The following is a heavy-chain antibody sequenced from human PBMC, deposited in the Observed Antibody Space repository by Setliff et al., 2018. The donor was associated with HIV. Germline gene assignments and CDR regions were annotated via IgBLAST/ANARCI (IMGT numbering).Heavy chain of an antibody. J-gene: IGHJ4*02. Sequence: SETLSLTCTVPGGSIISSSYYWGWIRLPPGKGLEWIGSMYYRGTTYNNPSLKSRVTFSADTSKNQFSLNLNSVAATDTAVYYCARLLVAGMLFDYWGQGTLVTVSS. CDR1: GGSIISSSYY. D-gene: IGHD2-15*01. V-gene: IGHV4-39*01. CDR2: MYYRGTT. CDR3: ARLLVAGMLFDY.